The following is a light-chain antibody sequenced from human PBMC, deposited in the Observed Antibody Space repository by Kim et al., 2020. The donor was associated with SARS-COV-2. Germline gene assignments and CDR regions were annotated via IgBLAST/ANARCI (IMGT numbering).Light chain of an antibody. CDR2: DVS. CDR1: ISYVGGYNY. V-gene: IGLV2-14*03. CDR3: SSYTSSSTYV. Sequence: ITIPCTGTISYVGGYNYVSLYQHHPGKAPKLMFYDVSKRPSGVSNRFSGSKSGNTASLTISGLQAEDEADYYCSSYTSSSTYVFGTGTKVTVL. J-gene: IGLJ1*01.